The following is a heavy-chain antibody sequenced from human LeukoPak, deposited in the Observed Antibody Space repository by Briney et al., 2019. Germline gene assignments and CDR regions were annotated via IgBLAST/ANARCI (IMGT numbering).Heavy chain of an antibody. Sequence: GGSLRLSCAASGFTFSSYAMSWVRQAPGKGLEWVSAISGSGGSTYYADSVKGRLTISRDNSKNTLYLQMNSLRAEDTAVYYCAKGVAVAGYNWFDPWGQGTLVTVSS. J-gene: IGHJ5*02. V-gene: IGHV3-23*01. CDR1: GFTFSSYA. D-gene: IGHD6-19*01. CDR3: AKGVAVAGYNWFDP. CDR2: ISGSGGST.